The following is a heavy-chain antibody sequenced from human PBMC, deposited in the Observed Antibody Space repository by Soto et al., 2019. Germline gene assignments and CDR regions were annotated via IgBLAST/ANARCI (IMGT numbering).Heavy chain of an antibody. CDR1: GGSISSGGYY. V-gene: IGHV4-31*03. D-gene: IGHD3-10*01. J-gene: IGHJ6*02. CDR3: ARDIWKDGSGSYYDYYYYGMDV. Sequence: KTSETLSLTCTVSGGSISSGGYYWSWIRQHPGKGLEWIGYIYYSGSTYYNPSLKSRVTISVDTSKNQFSLKLSSVTAADTAVYYCARDIWKDGSGSYYDYYYYGMDVWGQGTTVTVSS. CDR2: IYYSGST.